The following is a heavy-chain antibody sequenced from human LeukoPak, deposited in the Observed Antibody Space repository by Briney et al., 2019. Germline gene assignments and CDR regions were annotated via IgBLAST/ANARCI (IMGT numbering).Heavy chain of an antibody. CDR3: AASVRTYYDFWSGYYKGGFDY. J-gene: IGHJ4*02. CDR2: ISWNSGSI. Sequence: GGSLRLSRAASGFTFDDYAMHWVRQAPGKGLEWVSGISWNSGSIGYADSVKGRFTISRDNAKNSLYLQMNSLRAEDTALYYCAASVRTYYDFWSGYYKGGFDYWGQGTLVTVSS. V-gene: IGHV3-9*01. CDR1: GFTFDDYA. D-gene: IGHD3-3*01.